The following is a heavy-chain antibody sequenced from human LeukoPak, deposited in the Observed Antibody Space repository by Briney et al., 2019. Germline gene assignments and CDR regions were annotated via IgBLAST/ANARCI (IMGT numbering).Heavy chain of an antibody. CDR1: GGSISSYY. J-gene: IGHJ6*04. CDR3: ARVGHCSSTSCYYYYYGMDV. CDR2: IYYSGST. D-gene: IGHD2-2*01. V-gene: IGHV4-59*01. Sequence: PSETLSLTCTVSGGSISSYYWSWIRQPPGKGLEWIGYIYYSGSTNYNPSLKSRVTISVDTSKNQFSLKLSSVTAADAAVYYCARVGHCSSTSCYYYYYGMDVWGKGTTVTVSS.